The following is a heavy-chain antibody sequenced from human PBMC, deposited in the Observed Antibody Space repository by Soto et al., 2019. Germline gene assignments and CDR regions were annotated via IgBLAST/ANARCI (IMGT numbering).Heavy chain of an antibody. CDR1: GFIVSTNY. J-gene: IGHJ6*02. D-gene: IGHD3-10*01. CDR3: EREAGSSRYYYGLDV. CDR2: IHSDDST. Sequence: PGGSLRLSCAASGFIVSTNYMTWVRQAPGKGLEWVSVIHSDDSTYYADSVKGRFTISRDNSKNTLFLQLNSLRAEDTAVYYCEREAGSSRYYYGLDVWGQGTTVTVSS. V-gene: IGHV3-53*01.